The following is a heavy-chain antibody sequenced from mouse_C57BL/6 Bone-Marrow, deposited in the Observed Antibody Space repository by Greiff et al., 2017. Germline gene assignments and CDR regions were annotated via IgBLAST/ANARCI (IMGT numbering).Heavy chain of an antibody. V-gene: IGHV5-16*01. CDR1: GFTFSDYY. CDR2: INDDGSST. Sequence: EVQLQESEGGLVQPGRSLKLSCTASGFTFSDYYMAWVRQVPEKGLEWVANINDDGSSTYYLDSLKSRFIISRDNAKNILYLQMSILKYEDTATYYFAIDYYYFDYWGQGTTLTVSS. J-gene: IGHJ2*01. CDR3: AIDYYYFDY. D-gene: IGHD1-1*01.